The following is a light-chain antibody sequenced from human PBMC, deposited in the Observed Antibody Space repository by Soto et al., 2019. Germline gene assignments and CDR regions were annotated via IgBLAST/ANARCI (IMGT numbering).Light chain of an antibody. V-gene: IGKV4-1*01. CDR2: WAP. Sequence: DIVMTQSPDSLAVSLGERATINCKSSQSVLYSSNNKNYLAWYQQKPGQPPKLLIYWAPTRESGVPDRFSGSGSGTDYTLTISRLQAEEVAVYYCQKYYRTPPTFGQETKLEIK. J-gene: IGKJ2*01. CDR3: QKYYRTPPT. CDR1: QSVLYSSNNKNY.